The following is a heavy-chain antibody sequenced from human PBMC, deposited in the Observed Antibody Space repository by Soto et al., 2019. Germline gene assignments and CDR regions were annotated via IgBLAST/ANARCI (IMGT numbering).Heavy chain of an antibody. CDR3: AKSRYSDSSGDFYDY. CDR1: GFTFSDHY. Sequence: GGSLRLSCAASGFTFSDHYMSWIRQAPGKGLEWIGYSSNSGSFTRYADSVKGRFSISRGNSNNTLFLQMNSLRAEDTAVYYCAKSRYSDSSGDFYDYWGQGTLVTVSS. V-gene: IGHV3-11*03. J-gene: IGHJ4*02. D-gene: IGHD3-22*01. CDR2: SSNSGSFT.